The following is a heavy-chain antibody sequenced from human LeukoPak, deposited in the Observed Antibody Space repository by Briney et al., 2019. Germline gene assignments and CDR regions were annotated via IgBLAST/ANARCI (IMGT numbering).Heavy chain of an antibody. J-gene: IGHJ3*02. CDR3: ARTEGDDAFDI. Sequence: PSQTLSLTCNVSGGSISSGSYYWSWIRQPPGKGLEWIGRIYTIGNTNYNPSLKSRVTISIDTSKNHFSLKLNSVTAADTAVYYCARTEGDDAFDIWGQGTMVTVSS. V-gene: IGHV4-61*02. D-gene: IGHD3-10*01. CDR1: GGSISSGSYY. CDR2: IYTIGNT.